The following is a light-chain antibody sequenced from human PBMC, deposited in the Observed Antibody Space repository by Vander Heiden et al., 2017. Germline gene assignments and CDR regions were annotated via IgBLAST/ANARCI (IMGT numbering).Light chain of an antibody. CDR3: QQYNSYPVT. CDR1: QSISSW. J-gene: IGKJ2*01. V-gene: IGKV1-5*03. Sequence: DIQMTQSPSTLSASVGDGVTITCRASQSISSWLAWYQQKPGKAPKLLIYKASSLESGVPSRFSGSGSGTELTLTISSLQPDDFATYYCQQYNSYPVTFGQGTKLEIK. CDR2: KAS.